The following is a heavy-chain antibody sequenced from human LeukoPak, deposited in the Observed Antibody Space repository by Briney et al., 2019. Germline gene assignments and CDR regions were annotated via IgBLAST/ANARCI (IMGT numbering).Heavy chain of an antibody. CDR3: ARGHYGSGSYYSRGGYFDY. J-gene: IGHJ4*02. CDR2: IYYSGST. D-gene: IGHD3-10*01. V-gene: IGHV4-30-4*08. CDR1: GGSISSGDYY. Sequence: SQTLSLTCTVSGGSISSGDYYWSWIRQPPGKGLEWIGYIYYSGSTYYNPSLKSRVTISVDTSKNQFSLKLSSLTAADTAVYYCARGHYGSGSYYSRGGYFDYWGQGTLVTVSS.